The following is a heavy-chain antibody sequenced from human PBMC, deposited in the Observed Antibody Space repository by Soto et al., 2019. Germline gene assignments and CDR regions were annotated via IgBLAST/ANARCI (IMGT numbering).Heavy chain of an antibody. CDR3: AGAFGSTSSWPSLEY. CDR1: GASVSSGSYF. CDR2: IKYSGST. V-gene: IGHV4-61*01. Sequence: QVQLQESGPGLVKPSETLSLTCTVSGASVSSGSYFWYWIRQPPGKVLEWIGYIKYSGSTRNNPSLHSRVTLAVDTSKKQFSLRLSSVTAAVPAVYYCAGAFGSTSSWPSLEYWGQGTVVTVSS. J-gene: IGHJ4*02. D-gene: IGHD6-13*01.